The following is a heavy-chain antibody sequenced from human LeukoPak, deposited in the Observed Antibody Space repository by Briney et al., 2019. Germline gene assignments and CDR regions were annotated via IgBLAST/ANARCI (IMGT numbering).Heavy chain of an antibody. J-gene: IGHJ5*02. CDR2: INPNSGGT. CDR1: GYTFTGYY. Sequence: ASVKVSCKASGYTFTGYYMHLVRQAPGQGLEWMGWINPNSGGTNYAQKFQGRVTMTRDTSISTAYMELSRLRSDVTAVYYCHGLWQLPARDWFDPWGQGTLVTVSS. CDR3: HGLWQLPARDWFDP. V-gene: IGHV1-2*02. D-gene: IGHD2-15*01.